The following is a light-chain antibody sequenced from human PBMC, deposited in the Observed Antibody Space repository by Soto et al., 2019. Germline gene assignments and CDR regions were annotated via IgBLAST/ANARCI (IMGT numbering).Light chain of an antibody. CDR2: GAS. Sequence: EIVMTQSPATLSVSPGERVTLSCRASQSVSSSLAWYQQKPGQAPRLLIYGASTRATGIPARFSGSGSGTEFTLTISSLQSEDFAVYYCQQYNKWPYTFGQGTRLEIK. J-gene: IGKJ2*01. CDR1: QSVSSS. V-gene: IGKV3-15*01. CDR3: QQYNKWPYT.